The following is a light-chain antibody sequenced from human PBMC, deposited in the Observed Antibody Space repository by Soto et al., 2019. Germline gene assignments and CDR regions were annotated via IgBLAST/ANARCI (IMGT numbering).Light chain of an antibody. V-gene: IGKV3-15*01. J-gene: IGKJ5*01. Sequence: ERVMTQSPATLSVSPGERSTLSCRASQSVSSNLAWYQQKPGQAPRLLIYGASTRATGIPARFSGSGSGTEFTLTISSLQSEDFAVYYCQQYNNWPSINFGQGTRLEIK. CDR2: GAS. CDR3: QQYNNWPSIN. CDR1: QSVSSN.